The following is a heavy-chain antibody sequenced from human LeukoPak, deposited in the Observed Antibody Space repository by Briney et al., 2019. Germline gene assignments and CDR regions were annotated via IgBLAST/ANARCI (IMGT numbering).Heavy chain of an antibody. CDR1: GYTFTSYY. CDR3: ARGYCSGGSCFTAHFDY. D-gene: IGHD2-15*01. V-gene: IGHV1-46*01. J-gene: IGHJ4*02. CDR2: INPSGGST. Sequence: GASVKVSCKASGYTFTSYYMHWVRQTPGQGLEWMGIINPSGGSTSYAQKFQGRVTMTRDTSTSTVYMELSSLRSEDTAVYYCARGYCSGGSCFTAHFDYWGQGTLVTVSS.